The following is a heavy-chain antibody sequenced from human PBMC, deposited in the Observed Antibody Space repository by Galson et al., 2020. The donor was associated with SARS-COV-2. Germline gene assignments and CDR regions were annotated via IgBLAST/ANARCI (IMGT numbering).Heavy chain of an antibody. J-gene: IGHJ6*02. CDR2: INPNSGGT. CDR1: GYTFTGYY. Sequence: ASVKVSCKASGYTFTGYYMHWVRQAPGQGLEWMGWINPNSGGTNYAQKFQGRVTMTRDTSISTAYMELSRLRSDDTAVYSCAREHPVDIVRYYYYGMDVWGQGTTVTVSS. V-gene: IGHV1-2*02. D-gene: IGHD5-12*01. CDR3: AREHPVDIVRYYYYGMDV.